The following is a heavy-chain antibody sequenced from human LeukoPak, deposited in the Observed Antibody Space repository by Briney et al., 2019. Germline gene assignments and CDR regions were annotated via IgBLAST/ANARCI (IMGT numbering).Heavy chain of an antibody. CDR1: GGSFSGYY. V-gene: IGHV4-34*01. CDR2: INHSGST. D-gene: IGHD5/OR15-5a*01. CDR3: ARRLRPLRVRPSFQH. Sequence: PSETLSLTCAVYGGSFSGYYWSWIRQPPGKGLEWIGEINHSGSTNYNPSLKSRITISVDTSKNQFSLKLSSVTAADTAVYHCARRLRPLRVRPSFQHWGQGTLVTVSS. J-gene: IGHJ1*01.